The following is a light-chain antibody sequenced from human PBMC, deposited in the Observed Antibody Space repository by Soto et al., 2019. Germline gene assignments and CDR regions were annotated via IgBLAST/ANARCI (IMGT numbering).Light chain of an antibody. J-gene: IGLJ1*01. CDR1: SSDVGNYKY. CDR2: EVS. V-gene: IGLV2-14*01. CDR3: FSYTSSGTYV. Sequence: QSVLTQPASVSGSPGQSITISCTGTSSDVGNYKYVSWYQQHPGKAPKLMIYEVSNRPSGVSNRFSGSKSGNTASLTISGLQAQDETAYYCFSYTSSGTYVLGNGTKVTV.